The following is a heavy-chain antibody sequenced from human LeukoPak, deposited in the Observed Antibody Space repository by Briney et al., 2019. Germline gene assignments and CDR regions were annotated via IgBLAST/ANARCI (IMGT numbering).Heavy chain of an antibody. CDR3: AKMATIPFDY. Sequence: GGSLRLSCATSGFTLSIYGMHWVRQAPGKGLEWVAFIRYDGTSQYYADSVKGRFTISRDNSKNTLYLQMNSLRAEDTAVYYCAKMATIPFDYWGQGTLVTVSS. D-gene: IGHD5-24*01. V-gene: IGHV3-30*02. J-gene: IGHJ4*02. CDR1: GFTLSIYG. CDR2: IRYDGTSQ.